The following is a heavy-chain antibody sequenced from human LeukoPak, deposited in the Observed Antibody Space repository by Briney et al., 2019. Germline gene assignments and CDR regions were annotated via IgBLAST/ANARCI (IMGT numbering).Heavy chain of an antibody. D-gene: IGHD3-10*01. CDR3: ARGQGGSGSGSYYFDY. V-gene: IGHV1-8*01. J-gene: IGHJ4*02. CDR1: GYTFTSDD. Sequence: GASVKVSCKASGYTFTSDDINWVRQATGQGPEWMGWINPYSGNTGYARKFQGRVTMTKNTSISTVHMELSSLRSEDTAVYFCARGQGGSGSGSYYFDYWGQGTLVTVSS. CDR2: INPYSGNT.